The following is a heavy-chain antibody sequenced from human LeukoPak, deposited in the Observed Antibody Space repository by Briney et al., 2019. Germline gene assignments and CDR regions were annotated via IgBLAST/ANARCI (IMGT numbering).Heavy chain of an antibody. J-gene: IGHJ4*02. D-gene: IGHD3-22*01. Sequence: SETLSLTCAVYGGSFSGYYWSWIRQAPGKGLEWVGEINHSGSTNYNPSLKSRVTISVDTSKNHFSLKLSSVTAADTAVYYCARTTRPNYYDSSCYSHWGQGTLVTVSS. CDR2: INHSGST. CDR3: ARTTRPNYYDSSCYSH. CDR1: GGSFSGYY. V-gene: IGHV4-34*01.